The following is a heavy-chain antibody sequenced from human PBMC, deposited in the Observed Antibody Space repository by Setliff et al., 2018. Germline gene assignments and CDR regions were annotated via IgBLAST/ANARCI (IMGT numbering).Heavy chain of an antibody. V-gene: IGHV1-18*01. D-gene: IGHD2-8*01. CDR1: GYTLSTSV. Sequence: GASVKVSCKASGYTLSTSVISWVRQAPGQGLEWMGWISGHTGNTYYTPKLQGRVTLTTDTSSDTAYLELRSLRSDDTAVYYCSRLVRYCTTTTCQMVSGAEVWGQGTLVTVSS. CDR2: ISGHTGNT. J-gene: IGHJ4*02. CDR3: SRLVRYCTTTTCQMVSGAEV.